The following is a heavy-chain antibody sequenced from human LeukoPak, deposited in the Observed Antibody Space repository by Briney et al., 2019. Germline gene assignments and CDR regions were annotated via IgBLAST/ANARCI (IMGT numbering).Heavy chain of an antibody. V-gene: IGHV4-39*01. CDR2: IYYSQTT. Sequence: SQTESLTCTVSGRFTSSSSHYWAWLRRPRGRGPQRIGRIYYSQTTYCNPSLKSRVTISVDTSKNHYSLKLSSVTAADTAVYYCARHTKGVVVAAPYYYYYMDVWGKGTTVTVSS. J-gene: IGHJ6*03. D-gene: IGHD2-15*01. CDR1: GRFTSSSSHY. CDR3: ARHTKGVVVAAPYYYYYMDV.